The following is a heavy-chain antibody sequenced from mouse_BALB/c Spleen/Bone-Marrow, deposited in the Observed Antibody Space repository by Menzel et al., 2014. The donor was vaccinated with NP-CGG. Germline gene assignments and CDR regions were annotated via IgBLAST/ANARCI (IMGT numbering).Heavy chain of an antibody. CDR1: GFSLTGYG. V-gene: IGHV2-6-7*01. D-gene: IGHD2-4*01. J-gene: IGHJ4*01. Sequence: VHLVESGPGLVAPSQSLSITCTVSGFSLTGYGVSWVRRPPGKGLEWLGMIWGDGSTDYNSALKSRLSISKDNSKSQVFLKMNSLQTDDTARYYCARDSFLITRALDYWGQGTSVTVSS. CDR3: ARDSFLITRALDY. CDR2: IWGDGST.